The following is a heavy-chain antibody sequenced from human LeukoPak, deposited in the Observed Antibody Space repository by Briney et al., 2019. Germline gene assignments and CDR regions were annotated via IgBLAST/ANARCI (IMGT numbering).Heavy chain of an antibody. D-gene: IGHD3-22*01. CDR1: GGSISSRGYY. CDR3: ARVRGYYDSSGYDY. J-gene: IGHJ4*02. CDR2: IYYSGST. V-gene: IGHV4-61*08. Sequence: SQTLSLTCTVSGGSISSRGYYWSWIRQPPGKGLEWIGYIYYSGSTNYNPALKSRVTISEDTSKNQISLKLSSVTAADTAVYYCARVRGYYDSSGYDYWGQGTLVTVSS.